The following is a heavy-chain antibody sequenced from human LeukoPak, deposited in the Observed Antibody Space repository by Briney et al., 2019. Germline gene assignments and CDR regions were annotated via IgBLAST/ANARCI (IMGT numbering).Heavy chain of an antibody. CDR1: GGSSSSYY. J-gene: IGHJ5*02. V-gene: IGHV4-59*01. CDR2: IYYSGNT. CDR3: ARAFPSPGGFDP. Sequence: SETLSLTCTVSGGSSSSYYWSWIRQPPGKGLEWIGYIYYSGNTNYNPSLKSRVTISVDTSKNQLSVKLSSVTAADTAVYYCARAFPSPGGFDPWGQGTLVTVSS. D-gene: IGHD3-10*01.